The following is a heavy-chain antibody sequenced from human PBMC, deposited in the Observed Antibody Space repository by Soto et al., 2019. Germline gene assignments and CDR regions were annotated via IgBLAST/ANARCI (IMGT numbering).Heavy chain of an antibody. J-gene: IGHJ4*02. D-gene: IGHD3-3*01. Sequence: ASVKVSCKASGYTFTSYAMHWVRQAPGQRLEWMGWINAGNGNTKYSQKFQGRVTITRDTSASTAYMELSSLRSEDTAVYYCARKSYYDCWSGYSPPLEYWGQGTLVTVSS. CDR2: INAGNGNT. V-gene: IGHV1-3*01. CDR1: GYTFTSYA. CDR3: ARKSYYDCWSGYSPPLEY.